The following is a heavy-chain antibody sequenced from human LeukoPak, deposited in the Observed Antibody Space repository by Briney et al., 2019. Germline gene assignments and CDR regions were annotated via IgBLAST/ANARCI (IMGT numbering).Heavy chain of an antibody. J-gene: IGHJ3*01. Sequence: GASVKVSCKASGYTFITYAMYWVRQALGQRLEWMGWINAGNGNTKYSQKFQGRVTITRDTSASTAYMELSSLRSEDTAVYYCAREYIPNNFYGSGSPMDFWGQGTMVTVSS. CDR3: AREYIPNNFYGSGSPMDF. CDR1: GYTFITYA. D-gene: IGHD3-10*01. V-gene: IGHV1-3*01. CDR2: INAGNGNT.